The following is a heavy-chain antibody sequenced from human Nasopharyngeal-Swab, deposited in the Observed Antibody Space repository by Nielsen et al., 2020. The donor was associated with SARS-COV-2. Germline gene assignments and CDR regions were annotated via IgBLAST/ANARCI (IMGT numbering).Heavy chain of an antibody. CDR1: GFTFSSSW. CDR3: ARDLPENNYYGMDV. V-gene: IGHV3-74*01. Sequence: GESLKISCAASGFTFSSSWMQWVRQAPGKGLAWVSRINRDGSTITYADSVKGRFTISRDNSKNTLYLQMNSLRAEDTAVYYCARDLPENNYYGMDVWGQGTTVTVSS. D-gene: IGHD2/OR15-2a*01. CDR2: INRDGSTI. J-gene: IGHJ6*02.